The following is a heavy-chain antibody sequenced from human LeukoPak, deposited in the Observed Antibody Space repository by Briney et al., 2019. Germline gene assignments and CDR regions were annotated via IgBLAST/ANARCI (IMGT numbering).Heavy chain of an antibody. D-gene: IGHD2-2*01. V-gene: IGHV4-4*02. J-gene: IGHJ4*02. Sequence: SETLSLTCAVSGGSISSSNWWTWVRQPPGKGLEWIGYIFYSGTTYFNPSLKSRVIISVDTSKNQFSLKLSSVTAADTAVYYCARGVVPAAIEGNYFDYWGQGTLVTVSS. CDR3: ARGVVPAAIEGNYFDY. CDR1: GGSISSSNW. CDR2: IFYSGTT.